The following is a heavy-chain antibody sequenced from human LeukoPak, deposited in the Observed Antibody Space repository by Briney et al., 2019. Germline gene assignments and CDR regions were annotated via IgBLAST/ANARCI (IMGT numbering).Heavy chain of an antibody. CDR3: ARSEYSSPFDP. Sequence: SETLSLTCAVYGGSFSGYYWSWIRQPPGKGLEWIGEINHSGSTNYNPSLKSRVTISVDTSKNQFSLKLSSVTATDTAVYYCARSEYSSPFDPWGQGTLVTVSS. J-gene: IGHJ5*02. V-gene: IGHV4-34*01. CDR2: INHSGST. CDR1: GGSFSGYY. D-gene: IGHD6-6*01.